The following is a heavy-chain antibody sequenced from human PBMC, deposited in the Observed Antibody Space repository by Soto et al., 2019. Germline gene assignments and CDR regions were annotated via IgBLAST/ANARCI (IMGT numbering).Heavy chain of an antibody. CDR3: AKRSGSMTQYAFDI. Sequence: EVQLLESGGGLVQPGGSLRLSCAASGFTFSSYAMNWVRQAPGKGLEWVSAISGSASSTYYAASVKGRFTISRDNSKSTLYLQMNSLRAEDAALYYCAKRSGSMTQYAFDIWGQGTMVTVSS. V-gene: IGHV3-23*01. J-gene: IGHJ3*02. CDR2: ISGSASST. D-gene: IGHD2-15*01. CDR1: GFTFSSYA.